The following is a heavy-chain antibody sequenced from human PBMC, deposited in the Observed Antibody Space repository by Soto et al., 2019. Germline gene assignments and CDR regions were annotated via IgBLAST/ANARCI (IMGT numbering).Heavy chain of an antibody. V-gene: IGHV3-23*01. D-gene: IGHD2-2*01. Sequence: GGSLRLSCAAAGFTFSSYGMSWVRQAPGKGLEWVSAVSGSGGSVYYADSVRGRFTISRDNSKNTLYLQVNSLRAEDTAIYYCAKGSVVGADYSYGMDVWGQGTTVTVSS. CDR2: VSGSGGSV. CDR1: GFTFSSYG. J-gene: IGHJ6*02. CDR3: AKGSVVGADYSYGMDV.